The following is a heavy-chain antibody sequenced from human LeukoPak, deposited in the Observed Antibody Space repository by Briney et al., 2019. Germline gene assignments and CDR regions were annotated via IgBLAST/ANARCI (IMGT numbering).Heavy chain of an antibody. Sequence: PGGSLRLSCAASGFTFSSYAMSWDRQAPGKGLEWVSSISCSGDSVKGRFTISRDNSKNTMYLQMNSLRAEDTAVFYCSKEVGYRPGRHPDYWVQGSLVTVCS. V-gene: IGHV3-23*01. CDR3: SKEVGYRPGRHPDY. CDR2: ISCSG. J-gene: IGHJ4*02. CDR1: GFTFSSYA. D-gene: IGHD5-18*01.